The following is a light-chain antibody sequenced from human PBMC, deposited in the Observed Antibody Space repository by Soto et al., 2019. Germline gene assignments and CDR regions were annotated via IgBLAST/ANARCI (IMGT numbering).Light chain of an antibody. CDR2: DVS. CDR3: SSYTSSSLYV. CDR1: SSDFGDHKS. V-gene: IGLV2-14*01. Sequence: QSALTQAASVSGSPGQSITISCTGASSDFGDHKSVSWYQHHPGKAPKLMIYDVSDRPSGVSNRFSGSKSGNTASLTISGLQAEDEADYYCSSYTSSSLYVFGTGTKVTVL. J-gene: IGLJ1*01.